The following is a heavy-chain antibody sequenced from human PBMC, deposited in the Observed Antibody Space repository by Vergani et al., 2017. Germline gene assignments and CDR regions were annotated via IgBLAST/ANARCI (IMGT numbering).Heavy chain of an antibody. D-gene: IGHD2-15*01. Sequence: HLVESGGDVVQPGGSLTVSCVASGFTFNRYGMQWVRPAPGKGLEWVAYVLFDGSNEYYADSVKGRFIVSRDNSNDALYLQMNSLRTDDTAVYYCARDLAYCHEGSCALWGQGSVVTVSS. CDR1: GFTFNRYG. CDR3: ARDLAYCHEGSCAL. J-gene: IGHJ4*02. V-gene: IGHV3-30*02. CDR2: VLFDGSNE.